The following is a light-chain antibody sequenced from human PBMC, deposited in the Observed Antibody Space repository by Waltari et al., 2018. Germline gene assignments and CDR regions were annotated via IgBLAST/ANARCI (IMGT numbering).Light chain of an antibody. Sequence: IQLTQSPTSLSASIGDTVTISCRATQGISSYLAWYQQRPGKAPNLLIYAASVLQDGVPSRFSGSGSRTDFTLTINNLQPEDFAFYYCQQFESYPFTFGPGTKVEVK. CDR1: QGISSY. CDR2: AAS. J-gene: IGKJ3*01. V-gene: IGKV1-9*01. CDR3: QQFESYPFT.